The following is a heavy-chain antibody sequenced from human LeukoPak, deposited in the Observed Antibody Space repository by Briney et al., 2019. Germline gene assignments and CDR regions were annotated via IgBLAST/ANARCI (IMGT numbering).Heavy chain of an antibody. CDR3: AKDRSRLRIAAAGMDY. CDR2: ISFDGRNK. V-gene: IGHV3-30*18. D-gene: IGHD6-13*01. Sequence: GRSLRLSCAASGFTFSSYAMHWVRQAPGKGLEWVAVISFDGRNKYYADSVKGRFTISRDNSKNTLYLQMNSLRAEDTAVYYCAKDRSRLRIAAAGMDYWGQGTLATVSS. J-gene: IGHJ4*02. CDR1: GFTFSSYA.